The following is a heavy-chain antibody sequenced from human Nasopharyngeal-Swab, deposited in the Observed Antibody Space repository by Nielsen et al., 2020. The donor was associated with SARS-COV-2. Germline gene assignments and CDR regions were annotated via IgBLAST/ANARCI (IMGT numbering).Heavy chain of an antibody. D-gene: IGHD2-2*01. V-gene: IGHV4-59*08. CDR1: GGSISRYF. CDR2: ISYSGST. J-gene: IGHJ4*02. CDR3: ARHVGYCSTTSCSLPDS. Sequence: GSLRLSCTVSGGSISRYFWSWIRQPPGKRLEWIGYISYSGSTNYNPSLKSRVSFSVDTPKNQFSLKLSSVTAADTAVYYCARHVGYCSTTSCSLPDSWGQGALVTVSS.